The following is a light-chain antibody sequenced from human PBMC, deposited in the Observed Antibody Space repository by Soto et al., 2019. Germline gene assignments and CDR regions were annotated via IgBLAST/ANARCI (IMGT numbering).Light chain of an antibody. CDR2: GAS. Sequence: EIVLTQPPGTLSLSPGVRATLSCRASQSVTTNYLAWYQQKTGQAHRLLIDGASSRATGIPDRVSGSASGTEFTLTISRLEPEDFAVDYCHQYGSSPFTFGQGTRLEIK. CDR3: HQYGSSPFT. CDR1: QSVTTNY. J-gene: IGKJ5*01. V-gene: IGKV3-20*01.